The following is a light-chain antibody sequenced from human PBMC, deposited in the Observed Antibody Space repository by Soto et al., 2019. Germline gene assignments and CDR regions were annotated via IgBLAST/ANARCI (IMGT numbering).Light chain of an antibody. Sequence: DIQMTQSPSSLSASVGDRVTISCRASQGISTYLNWYLQKPGKAPKLLIYAASSLQSGVPSRFSGSGSETDFTLTISSLQPEHFATYSCQQSYSTTWTFGQGTKVEIQ. CDR2: AAS. CDR1: QGISTY. V-gene: IGKV1-39*01. J-gene: IGKJ1*01. CDR3: QQSYSTTWT.